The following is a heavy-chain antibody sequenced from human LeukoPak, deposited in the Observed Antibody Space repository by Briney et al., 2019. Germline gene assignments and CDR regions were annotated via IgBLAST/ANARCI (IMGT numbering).Heavy chain of an antibody. CDR3: ARGLRGYSYGNWFDP. D-gene: IGHD5-18*01. J-gene: IGHJ5*01. Sequence: SETLSLTCAVEGGSFSGYYWSWIRQPPGKGLEWIGEINHGGMTTYNPSLRSRVSISIDTSKMQFSLKLRAVTAADRAVYYCARGLRGYSYGNWFDPWGQGTTVTVSS. CDR2: INHGGMT. CDR1: GGSFSGYY. V-gene: IGHV4-34*01.